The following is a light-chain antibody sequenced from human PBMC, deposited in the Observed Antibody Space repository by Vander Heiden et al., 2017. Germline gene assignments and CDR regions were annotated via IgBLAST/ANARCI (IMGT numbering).Light chain of an antibody. J-gene: IGLJ2*01. V-gene: IGLV3-21*02. CDR2: DDS. Sequence: SYVLTQPPSVSVAPGQTARITCGGHDIGSKSVHWYQQKPGQAPVVVVYDDSDRPSGIPERFSGSNSGNTATLTISRVEVGDEADYYCQVWDFDSDHVVFGGGTKLTVL. CDR1: DIGSKS. CDR3: QVWDFDSDHVV.